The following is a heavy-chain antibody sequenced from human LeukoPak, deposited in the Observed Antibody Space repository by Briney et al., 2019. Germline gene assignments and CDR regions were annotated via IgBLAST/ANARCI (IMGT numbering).Heavy chain of an antibody. Sequence: PSETLSLTCAVYGGSFSGYYWSWIRQPPGKGLEWIGEINHSGSTNYNPSLKSRVTISVDTSKNQFSLKLSPVTAADTAVYYCARRRAYYGSGSYSIDYWGQGTLVTVSS. CDR2: INHSGST. D-gene: IGHD3-10*01. V-gene: IGHV4-34*01. J-gene: IGHJ4*02. CDR3: ARRRAYYGSGSYSIDY. CDR1: GGSFSGYY.